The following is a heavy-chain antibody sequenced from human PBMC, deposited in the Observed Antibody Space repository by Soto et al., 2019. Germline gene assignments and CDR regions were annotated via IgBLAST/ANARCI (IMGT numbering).Heavy chain of an antibody. J-gene: IGHJ2*01. Sequence: QVQLVESGGGVVQPGRSLRLSCAASGFTFSSYAMHWVRQAPGKGLEWVAVISYDGSNKYYADSVKGRFTISRDNSKNSLALRMNSLSAGDTSVYYCAREPWWGTSMVLSYFDLWGRGTLVTVSS. CDR2: ISYDGSNK. V-gene: IGHV3-30-3*01. CDR1: GFTFSSYA. CDR3: AREPWWGTSMVLSYFDL. D-gene: IGHD5-18*01.